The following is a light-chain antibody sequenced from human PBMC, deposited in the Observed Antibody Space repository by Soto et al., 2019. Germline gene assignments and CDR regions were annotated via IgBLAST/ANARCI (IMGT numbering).Light chain of an antibody. CDR2: GNN. Sequence: QSVLTQPPSVSGAPGQRVIISCTGSNSNIGTGYDVHWYQQLPGTAPKLLIYGNNNRPSGVPDRFSGSKSGTSASLAITGRQAEDEADYYCHSYDSSLSAVVFGGGTKVTVL. V-gene: IGLV1-40*01. J-gene: IGLJ2*01. CDR1: NSNIGTGYD. CDR3: HSYDSSLSAVV.